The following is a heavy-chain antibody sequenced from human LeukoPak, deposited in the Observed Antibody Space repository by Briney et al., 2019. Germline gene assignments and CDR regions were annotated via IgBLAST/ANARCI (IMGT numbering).Heavy chain of an antibody. Sequence: ASVKVSCKASGYTFTGYYMHWVRQAPGQGLEWMGWINPNSGGTNYAQKFQGRVTMTRDTSISTAYMELSRLRSDDTAVYYCARESWELRNLDYWGQGTLVTVSS. CDR3: ARESWELRNLDY. CDR2: INPNSGGT. V-gene: IGHV1-2*02. J-gene: IGHJ4*02. CDR1: GYTFTGYY. D-gene: IGHD1-26*01.